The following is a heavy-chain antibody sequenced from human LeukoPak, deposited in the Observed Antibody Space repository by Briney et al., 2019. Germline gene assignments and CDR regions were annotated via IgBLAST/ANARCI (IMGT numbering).Heavy chain of an antibody. CDR3: AKEGSSNWY. Sequence: GGSLRLSCAASGFTLRSYTMNWVRQAPGKGLEWVAFTRYDGSNKYYADSVKGRFTISRDNSKNTLYLQVNSLRVDDTAVYYCAKEGSSNWYWGQGTLVTVSS. D-gene: IGHD6-13*01. CDR2: TRYDGSNK. J-gene: IGHJ4*02. V-gene: IGHV3-30*02. CDR1: GFTLRSYT.